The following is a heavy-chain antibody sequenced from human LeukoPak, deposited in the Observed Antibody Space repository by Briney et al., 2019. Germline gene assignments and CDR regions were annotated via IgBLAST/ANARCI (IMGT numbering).Heavy chain of an antibody. CDR1: GGSISSYY. CDR2: IYYSGST. CDR3: AGGGYYDSSGYYSGTRIDY. V-gene: IGHV4-59*01. J-gene: IGHJ4*02. Sequence: SETLSLTCTVSGGSISSYYWSWIRQPPGKGLEWIGYIYYSGSTNYNPSLKSRVTISVDTPKNQFSLKLSSVTAADTAVYYCAGGGYYDSSGYYSGTRIDYWGQGTLVTVSS. D-gene: IGHD3-22*01.